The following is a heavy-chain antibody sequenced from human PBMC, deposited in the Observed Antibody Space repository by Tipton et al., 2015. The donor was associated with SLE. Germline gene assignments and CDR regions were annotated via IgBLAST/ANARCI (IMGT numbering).Heavy chain of an antibody. CDR2: ISYDGSNK. CDR3: AREFPHGPVDY. V-gene: IGHV3-30*03. Sequence: SLRLSCAASGFTFSSYGMHWVRQAPGKGLEWVAVISYDGSNKYYADSVKGRFTISRDNSKNTLYLQMNSLRAEDTAVYYCAREFPHGPVDYWGQGTLVTVSS. D-gene: IGHD4-17*01. J-gene: IGHJ4*02. CDR1: GFTFSSYG.